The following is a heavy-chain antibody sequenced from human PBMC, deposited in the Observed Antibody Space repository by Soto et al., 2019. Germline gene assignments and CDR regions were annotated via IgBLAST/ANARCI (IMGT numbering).Heavy chain of an antibody. CDR2: MSYDGSSK. J-gene: IGHJ4*02. V-gene: IGHV3-30-3*01. Sequence: QVQLVESGGGVVQPGRSLRLSCAASGFTLSSYSMHWVRQAPGKGLDWVAAMSYDGSSKYFADSVKDRFTISRDNSKNTLSLQMNSLGGEDSAVYYCARGRSVINHDDFEYWGQGTLVTVSS. D-gene: IGHD2-21*01. CDR1: GFTLSSYS. CDR3: ARGRSVINHDDFEY.